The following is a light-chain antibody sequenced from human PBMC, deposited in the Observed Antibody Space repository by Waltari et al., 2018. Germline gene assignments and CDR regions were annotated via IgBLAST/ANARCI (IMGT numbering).Light chain of an antibody. Sequence: DIQMTQSPSSLSASVGDRVTITCRASQTIKNYLNLYQQKQGKAPNLLIYAASSLESGVPSRFSGSGSGTDFTLTISSLQPEDFATYYCQQSYSIPFTFGGGTRV. CDR1: QTIKNY. V-gene: IGKV1-39*01. CDR3: QQSYSIPFT. CDR2: AAS. J-gene: IGKJ4*01.